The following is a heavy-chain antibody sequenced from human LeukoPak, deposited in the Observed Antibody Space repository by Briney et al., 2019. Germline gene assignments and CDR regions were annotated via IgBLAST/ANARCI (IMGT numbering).Heavy chain of an antibody. CDR2: INPNSGGT. CDR1: GYTFTGYY. V-gene: IGHV1-2*02. CDR3: ARGPWIVTSIVLVPAGDV. J-gene: IGHJ6*02. Sequence: ASVKVSCKASGYTFTGYYMHWVRQAPGQGLEWMGWINPNSGGTNYAQKFQGRVTMTRDTSISTAYMELSRLRSDDTAVYYCARGPWIVTSIVLVPAGDVWGQGTTVTVSS. D-gene: IGHD2-2*01.